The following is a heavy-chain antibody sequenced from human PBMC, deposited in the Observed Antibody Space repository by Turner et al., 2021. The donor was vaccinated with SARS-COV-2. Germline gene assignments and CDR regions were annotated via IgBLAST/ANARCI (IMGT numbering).Heavy chain of an antibody. CDR1: GFDFSSFS. J-gene: IGHJ6*02. V-gene: IGHV3-21*01. CDR3: ASLYGAVSYYDGLDV. D-gene: IGHD4-17*01. Sequence: EVQLVEPGGGLVKPVGSLRLSCAASGFDFSSFSMNWDRQAPGQGLGCVSSISDDGTHVDYADAVKGRFTISRDNAKNTLFLEINSLRGEATAVYYCASLYGAVSYYDGLDVWGQGTTVTVSS. CDR2: ISDDGTHV.